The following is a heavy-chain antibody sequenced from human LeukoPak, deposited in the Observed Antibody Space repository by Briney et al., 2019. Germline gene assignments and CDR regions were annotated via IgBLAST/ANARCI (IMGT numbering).Heavy chain of an antibody. D-gene: IGHD6-13*01. J-gene: IGHJ6*02. CDR1: GYTLTELS. CDR3: ARAEQQLVPYYYGMDV. Sequence: ASVKVSCKVSGYTLTELSMHWVRQAPGKGLEWMGGFDPEDGETIYAQKFQGRVTITADKSTSTAYMELSSLRSEDTAVYYCARAEQQLVPYYYGMDVWGQGTTVTVSS. CDR2: FDPEDGET. V-gene: IGHV1-24*01.